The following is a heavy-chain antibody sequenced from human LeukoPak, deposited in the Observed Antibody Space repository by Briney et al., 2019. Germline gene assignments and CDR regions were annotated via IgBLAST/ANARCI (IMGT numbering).Heavy chain of an antibody. Sequence: GGSLRLSCAASRFTFSSYAMSWARQAPGKGLEWFSGISGSGNSTYHADSVKGRFTISRDNSKNTLYLQMNSLRAEDTAVYYCAKSGEDGYTYGYDRFDYWGQGTLVTVSS. D-gene: IGHD5-18*01. CDR3: AKSGEDGYTYGYDRFDY. J-gene: IGHJ4*02. CDR1: RFTFSSYA. CDR2: ISGSGNST. V-gene: IGHV3-23*01.